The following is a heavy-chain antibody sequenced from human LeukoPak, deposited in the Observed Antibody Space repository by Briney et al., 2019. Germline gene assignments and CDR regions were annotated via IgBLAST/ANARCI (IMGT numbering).Heavy chain of an antibody. J-gene: IGHJ5*02. V-gene: IGHV4-39*07. CDR1: GGSISSSSYY. Sequence: SETLSLTCTVSGGSISSSSYYWGWIRQPPGKGLVWIGSIYYSGSTYYNPSLKSRVTISVDTSKNQFSLKLSSVTAADTAVYYCARDHRLGGVSGYDLSSWFDPWGQGTLVTVSS. D-gene: IGHD5-12*01. CDR2: IYYSGST. CDR3: ARDHRLGGVSGYDLSSWFDP.